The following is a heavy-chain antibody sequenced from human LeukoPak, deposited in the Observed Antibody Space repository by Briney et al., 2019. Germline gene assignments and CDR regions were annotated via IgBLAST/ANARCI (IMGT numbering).Heavy chain of an antibody. V-gene: IGHV4-39*01. Sequence: SETLSLTCTVSGGSISSSSYYWGWIRQPSGKGLEWIGSIYYSGSTYYNPSLKSRVTISVDTSKNQFSLKLSSVTAADTAVYYCARHGEVDIVVVPAAIYYFDYWGQGTLVTVSS. CDR2: IYYSGST. D-gene: IGHD2-2*01. J-gene: IGHJ4*02. CDR1: GGSISSSSYY. CDR3: ARHGEVDIVVVPAAIYYFDY.